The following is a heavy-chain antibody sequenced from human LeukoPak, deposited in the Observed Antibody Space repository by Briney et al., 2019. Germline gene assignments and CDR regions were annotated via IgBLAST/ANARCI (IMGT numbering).Heavy chain of an antibody. J-gene: IGHJ4*02. CDR2: IYHSGST. Sequence: ASETLSLTCSVSGYSISSGYYWGWIRQPPGKGLEWIGSIYHSGSTYYNPSLKSRVTISLDTSKNQFSLKVRSVTAADTAVYFCARVRAVAGTPFDCWGQGTLVTVSS. CDR1: GYSISSGYY. V-gene: IGHV4-38-2*02. CDR3: ARVRAVAGTPFDC. D-gene: IGHD6-19*01.